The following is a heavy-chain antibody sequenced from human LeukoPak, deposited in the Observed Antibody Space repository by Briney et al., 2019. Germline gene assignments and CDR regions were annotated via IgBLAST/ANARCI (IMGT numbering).Heavy chain of an antibody. D-gene: IGHD1-1*01. CDR2: ITSSSSYT. CDR1: GFTFSDYY. Sequence: GGSLRLSCAASGFTFSDYYMSWMRQAPGKGLEWLSYITSSSSYTNYADSVKGRFTISRDNAKTSLYLQLNSLRAEDTAVYYCARAAVAGTVHDYWGQGTLVTVSS. J-gene: IGHJ4*02. V-gene: IGHV3-11*06. CDR3: ARAAVAGTVHDY.